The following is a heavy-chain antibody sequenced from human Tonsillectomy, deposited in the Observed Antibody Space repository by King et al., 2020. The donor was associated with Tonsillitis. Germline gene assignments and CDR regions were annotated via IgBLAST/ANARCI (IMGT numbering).Heavy chain of an antibody. J-gene: IGHJ4*02. CDR1: GFTFSGYW. CDR2: IKNDGSSS. Sequence: VQLVESGGGLVQPGGSLRLSCAASGFTFSGYWMHWIRQAPGKGLVWVSRIKNDGSSSSYAYSVKGRFTISRDNAKNTRYLQMNSLRAEDTAVYYCAKDDYASFWGQGARVTVSS. V-gene: IGHV3-74*01. D-gene: IGHD4-17*01. CDR3: AKDDYASF.